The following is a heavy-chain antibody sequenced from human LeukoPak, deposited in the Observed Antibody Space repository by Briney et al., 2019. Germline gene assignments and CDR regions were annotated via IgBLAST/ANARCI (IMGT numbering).Heavy chain of an antibody. CDR3: ARGVVAATKFDY. Sequence: SETLSLTCTVSGGSVSSSSYYWGWIRQPPGKGLEWIGSIYYSGSTYYNPSLKSRVTISVDTSKNQFSLKLSSVIAADTAVYYCARGVVAATKFDYWGQGTLVTVSS. CDR2: IYYSGST. J-gene: IGHJ4*02. V-gene: IGHV4-39*01. D-gene: IGHD2-15*01. CDR1: GGSVSSSSYY.